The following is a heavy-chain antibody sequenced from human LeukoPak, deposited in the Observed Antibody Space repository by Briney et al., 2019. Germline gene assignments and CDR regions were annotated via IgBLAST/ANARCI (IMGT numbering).Heavy chain of an antibody. V-gene: IGHV3-21*01. D-gene: IGHD3-10*01. CDR3: ARAVVMVRGGSGYFDL. J-gene: IGHJ2*01. CDR2: ISSSSTYI. Sequence: PGGSLRLSCAASGFTFSSYTMNWVRQGPGEGLEWVSSISSSSTYINYADSLKGRFTISRDNAEKSLYLQMNSLRDEDTAVYYCARAVVMVRGGSGYFDLWGRGTLVAVSS. CDR1: GFTFSSYT.